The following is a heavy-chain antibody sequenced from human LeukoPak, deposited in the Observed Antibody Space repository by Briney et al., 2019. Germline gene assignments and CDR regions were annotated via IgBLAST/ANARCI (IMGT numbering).Heavy chain of an antibody. J-gene: IGHJ3*02. CDR2: IGTAGDT. V-gene: IGHV3-13*01. CDR3: ARDSCSSTSCPGNAFDI. Sequence: GGSLRLSCAASGFTFSSYDMHWVRQATGKGLEWVSAIGTAGDTYYPGSVKGRFTISRENAKNSLYLQMNSLRAGDTAVYYCARDSCSSTSCPGNAFDIWGQGTMVTVSS. D-gene: IGHD2-2*01. CDR1: GFTFSSYD.